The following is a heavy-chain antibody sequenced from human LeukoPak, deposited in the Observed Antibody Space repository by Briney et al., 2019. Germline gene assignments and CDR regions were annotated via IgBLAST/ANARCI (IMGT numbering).Heavy chain of an antibody. V-gene: IGHV4-59*01. Sequence: PWETLSLTCTVSGGSINSYYWSWIRQPPGKGLECLGYIHYTGSTNYNPSLKSRVTISVDTSKNQFSLKLSSVTAADTAIYYCARGGYYGSGNDFRFDPWGQGTLVTVSS. CDR1: GGSINSYY. CDR2: IHYTGST. J-gene: IGHJ5*02. CDR3: ARGGYYGSGNDFRFDP. D-gene: IGHD3-10*01.